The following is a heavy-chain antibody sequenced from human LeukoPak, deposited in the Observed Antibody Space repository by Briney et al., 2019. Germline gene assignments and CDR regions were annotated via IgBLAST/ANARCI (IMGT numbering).Heavy chain of an antibody. V-gene: IGHV1-58*02. J-gene: IGHJ3*02. Sequence: GASVKVSCKASGFTFTSSAMQWVRQARGQRLEWIGWIVVGSGNTNYAQKFQERVTITRDMSTSTAYMELSSLRSEDTAVYYCAAGGEKYSSGWSTDAFDIWGQGTMVTVSS. D-gene: IGHD6-19*01. CDR3: AAGGEKYSSGWSTDAFDI. CDR2: IVVGSGNT. CDR1: GFTFTSSA.